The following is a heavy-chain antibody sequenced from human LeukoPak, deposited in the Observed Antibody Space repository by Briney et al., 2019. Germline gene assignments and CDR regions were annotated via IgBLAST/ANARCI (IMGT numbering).Heavy chain of an antibody. CDR1: GYTFTSYG. CDR3: AREVNYYDSTAYSTFYFHYGMDV. J-gene: IGHJ6*02. CDR2: ISPYNGNT. V-gene: IGHV1-18*01. D-gene: IGHD3-22*01. Sequence: ASVKVSCKASGYTFTSYGISWVRQAPGQGLEWMGWISPYNGNTNYAQKFQGRLTITADESTTTAYMELSSLRSGDTAVYYCAREVNYYDSTAYSTFYFHYGMDVWGQGTSVTVSS.